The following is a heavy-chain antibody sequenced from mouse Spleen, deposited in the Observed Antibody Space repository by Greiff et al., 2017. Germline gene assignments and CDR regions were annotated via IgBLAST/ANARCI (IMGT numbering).Heavy chain of an antibody. Sequence: QVQLQQPGAELVMPGASVKLSCKASGYTFNSYWMHWVKQRPGQGLEWIGEIDPSDSYTNYNQKFKGKATLTVDKSSSTAYMQLSSLTSEDSAVYYCATFYYDAMDYWGQGTSVTVSS. CDR1: GYTFNSYW. J-gene: IGHJ4*01. V-gene: IGHV1-69*01. CDR2: IDPSDSYT. CDR3: ATFYYDAMDY.